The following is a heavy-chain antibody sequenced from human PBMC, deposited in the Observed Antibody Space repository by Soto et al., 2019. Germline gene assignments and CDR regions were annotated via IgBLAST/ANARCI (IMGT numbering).Heavy chain of an antibody. CDR1: GFTFSTSA. V-gene: IGHV1-58*01. CDR2: IVGGSGNT. J-gene: IGHJ6*02. D-gene: IGHD1-26*01. CDR3: AARRSGLYAMDV. Sequence: MQLVQSGPEVKKPGTSVKVSCKASGFTFSTSAVQWVRQARGQRPEWMGWIVGGSGNTNYAQNSQERVIITRDMSTSTVNMELSSLRSDDTAVYFCAARRSGLYAMDVWGQGTTVTVSS.